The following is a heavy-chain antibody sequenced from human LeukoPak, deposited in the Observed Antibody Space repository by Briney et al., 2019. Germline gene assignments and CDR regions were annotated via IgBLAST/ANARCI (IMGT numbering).Heavy chain of an antibody. Sequence: GGSLRLSCVASGFPFSSYWMTWVRQAPGKGLEWVANIKQDGSKKSYVDSVKGRFTISRDNAKNSLYLQMNSQRAEDTAIYYCTRVGYIDEGIDYWGQGTLVAVSS. V-gene: IGHV3-7*04. CDR2: IKQDGSKK. D-gene: IGHD5-24*01. J-gene: IGHJ4*02. CDR1: GFPFSSYW. CDR3: TRVGYIDEGIDY.